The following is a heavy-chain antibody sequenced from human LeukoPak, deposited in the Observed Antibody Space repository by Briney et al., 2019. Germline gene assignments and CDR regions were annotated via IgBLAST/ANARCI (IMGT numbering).Heavy chain of an antibody. CDR2: IMPIFGTA. D-gene: IGHD2-2*01. Sequence: SVKVSCXASGGTFSSYAINWVRRAPGQGLEWMGGIMPIFGTANYAQKFQDRVTITADESTSTAYMELSSLRPEDTAIYYCASRLYCTNTRCRNFPFAYWGQGTLVTVSS. J-gene: IGHJ4*02. CDR3: ASRLYCTNTRCRNFPFAY. CDR1: GGTFSSYA. V-gene: IGHV1-69*13.